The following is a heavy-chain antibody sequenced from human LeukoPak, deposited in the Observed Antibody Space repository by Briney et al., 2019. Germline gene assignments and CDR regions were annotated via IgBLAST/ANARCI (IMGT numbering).Heavy chain of an antibody. CDR2: INHSGST. CDR1: GGSFSGYY. J-gene: IGHJ5*02. V-gene: IGHV4-34*01. Sequence: SETLSLTCAVYGGSFSGYYWSWIRQPPGKGLEWIGEINHSGSTNYNPSLKSRVTISVDTSKNQFSPKLSSVTAADTAVYYCERGGRRSVITVVVVAAKHWFDPWGQGTLVTVSS. D-gene: IGHD2-15*01. CDR3: ERGGRRSVITVVVVAAKHWFDP.